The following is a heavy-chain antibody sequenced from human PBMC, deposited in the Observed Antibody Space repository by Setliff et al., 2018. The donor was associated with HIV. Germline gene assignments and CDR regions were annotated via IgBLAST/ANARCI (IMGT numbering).Heavy chain of an antibody. CDR1: GFSFSDAW. J-gene: IGHJ4*02. V-gene: IGHV3-15*08. CDR3: ASARIPTGGTSTSLDF. D-gene: IGHD1-1*01. CDR2: IRTKVYGGTT. Sequence: GGSLRLSCVGSGFSFSDAWMIWVRQSPGKGLEWVGFIRTKVYGGTTEYAASVKGRFTISRDNSKNTLYLQVDSLRPEDTAVYYCASARIPTGGTSTSLDFWGQGALVTVSS.